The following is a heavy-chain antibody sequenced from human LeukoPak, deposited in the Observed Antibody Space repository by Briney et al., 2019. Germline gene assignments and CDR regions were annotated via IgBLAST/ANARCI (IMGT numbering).Heavy chain of an antibody. J-gene: IGHJ4*02. V-gene: IGHV1-8*03. CDR2: MNPNSGNT. D-gene: IGHD3-10*01. CDR3: ARGLVRGMISSLRRTPPHDY. CDR1: GYTFTSYD. Sequence: ASVKVSCKASGYTFTSYDINWVRQATGQGLEWMGWMNPNSGNTGYAQKFQGRVTITRNTSISTAYMELSSLRSEDTATYYCARGLVRGMISSLRRTPPHDYWGQGTLVVVSS.